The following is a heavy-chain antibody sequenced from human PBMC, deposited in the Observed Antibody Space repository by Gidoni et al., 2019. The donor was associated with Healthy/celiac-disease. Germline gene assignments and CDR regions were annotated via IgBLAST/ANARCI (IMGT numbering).Heavy chain of an antibody. CDR1: GGSVRGYY. D-gene: IGHD1-26*01. Sequence: QVQLQQWGAGLLKPSETLSLTCAVYGGSVRGYYWSWIRQPPGKGLEWIGEINHSGSTNYNPSLNRRVTISVDTSKNQFSLKLSSVTAADTAVYYCATEGGSDGIVGAQGWDYWGQGTLVTVSS. CDR3: ATEGGSDGIVGAQGWDY. CDR2: INHSGST. V-gene: IGHV4-34*01. J-gene: IGHJ4*02.